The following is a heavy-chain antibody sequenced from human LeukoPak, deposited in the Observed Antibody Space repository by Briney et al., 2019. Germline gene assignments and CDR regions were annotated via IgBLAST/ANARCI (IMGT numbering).Heavy chain of an antibody. D-gene: IGHD3-3*01. Sequence: GASVKVSCKASGYTFTNFDINWVRQATGQGLEWMGWMNPNSGNTGYVQKFQGSVTMTRNTSISTAYRELSSLTSEDTAVYYCARGQYDCRTGNYDFWSSYGYYYYAMDVWGQGTTVTVSS. J-gene: IGHJ6*02. CDR1: GYTFTNFD. CDR2: MNPNSGNT. V-gene: IGHV1-8*01. CDR3: ARGQYDCRTGNYDFWSSYGYYYYAMDV.